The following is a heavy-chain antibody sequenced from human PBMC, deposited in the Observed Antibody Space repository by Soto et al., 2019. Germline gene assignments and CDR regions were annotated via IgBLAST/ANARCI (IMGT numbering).Heavy chain of an antibody. CDR3: AKSGDFGRYFFYMEV. Sequence: EVQLLESGGGLVQPGGSLRLSCAASGFTFSDYAMNWVRQAPGKGLEWVSTISGSADDTNYADSVKARFTISRDNSKSTLSLQMDSLRAEDTAVYYFAKSGDFGRYFFYMEVWGKGTTVTVSS. CDR2: ISGSADDT. CDR1: GFTFSDYA. V-gene: IGHV3-23*01. D-gene: IGHD3-10*01. J-gene: IGHJ6*03.